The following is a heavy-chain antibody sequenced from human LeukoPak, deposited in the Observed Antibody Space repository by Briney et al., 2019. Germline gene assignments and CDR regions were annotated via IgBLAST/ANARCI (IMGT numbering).Heavy chain of an antibody. V-gene: IGHV3-23*01. CDR2: ISGSGGST. CDR1: GFTFSSYA. CDR3: AKCGSGSAIEYYFDY. J-gene: IGHJ4*02. D-gene: IGHD3-10*01. Sequence: PGGSLRLSCAASGFTFSSYAMSWVRQAPGKGLEWVSAISGSGGSTYYADSVKGRFTISRDNSKNTLYLQMNSLRAEDTAVYYRAKCGSGSAIEYYFDYWGQGALVTVSS.